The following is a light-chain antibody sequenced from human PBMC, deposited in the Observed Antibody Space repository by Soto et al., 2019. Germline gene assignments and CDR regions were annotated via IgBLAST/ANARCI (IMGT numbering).Light chain of an antibody. Sequence: DIQMTQSPSTLSASVGDRVTITCRASQNIDSLLAWYQQKPGKAPNVLIYKASSLQSGVPSRFSGSGSGTDFTLEISKVEAEDVAVYYCMQGTQWPWTFGQGTKVDIK. V-gene: IGKV1-5*03. CDR2: KAS. CDR1: QNIDSL. CDR3: MQGTQWPWT. J-gene: IGKJ1*01.